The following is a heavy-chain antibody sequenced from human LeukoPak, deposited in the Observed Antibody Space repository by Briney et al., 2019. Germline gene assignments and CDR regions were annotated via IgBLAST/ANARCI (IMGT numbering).Heavy chain of an antibody. CDR1: GCTFSSYA. CDR2: IIPIFGTA. J-gene: IGHJ4*02. D-gene: IGHD2-2*01. CDR3: ARDEGYCSSTSCYLFDY. Sequence: SVTVSFKSSGCTFSSYAISWVRRPPGQGLEWVGVIIPIFGTANNAQKFQGRVTITADESTSTAYMELSSLRSEDTAVYYCARDEGYCSSTSCYLFDYWGQGTLVTVSS. V-gene: IGHV1-69*13.